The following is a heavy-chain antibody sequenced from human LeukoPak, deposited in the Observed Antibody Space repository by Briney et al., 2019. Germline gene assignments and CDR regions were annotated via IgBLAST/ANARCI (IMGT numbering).Heavy chain of an antibody. CDR1: LCSITSCY. CDR3: VKHLSVAPYFDY. CDR2: IYYSGST. J-gene: IGHJ4*02. V-gene: IGHV4-59*01. D-gene: IGHD4-23*01. Sequence: SETLSLTCTFCLCSITSCYWSWIRQPPGKGLEGMGYIYYSGSTKYNPSLKSGVTISLHTSKNQFSLKLGSVTAADTAVYYCVKHLSVAPYFDYWGQGSLVTVSS.